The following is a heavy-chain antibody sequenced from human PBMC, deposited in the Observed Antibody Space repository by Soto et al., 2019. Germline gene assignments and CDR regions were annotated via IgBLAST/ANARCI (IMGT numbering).Heavy chain of an antibody. D-gene: IGHD4-17*01. J-gene: IGHJ5*02. CDR3: ARTGRSGLRWLDFFDP. CDR1: IVTNFW. V-gene: IGHV5-51*01. Sequence: IVTNFWIVWVRQKHGKGLEWMGLIYPADSDTRYNPSFQGQVTISADTSTNTAFLHWSSLSASDSATYFCARTGRSGLRWLDFFDPWGQGTLVTVSS. CDR2: IYPADSDT.